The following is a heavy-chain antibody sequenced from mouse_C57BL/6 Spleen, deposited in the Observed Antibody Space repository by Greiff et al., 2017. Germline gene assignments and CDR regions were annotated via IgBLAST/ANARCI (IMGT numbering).Heavy chain of an antibody. V-gene: IGHV1-55*01. CDR1: GYTFTSYW. J-gene: IGHJ1*03. CDR2: IYPGSGST. D-gene: IGHD1-1*01. Sequence: VQLQQPGAELVKPGASVKLSCKASGYTFTSYWITWVKQRPGQGLEWIGDIYPGSGSTNYNAKFKSKATLTVDTSSSKAYMQLSSLTSEDSAVYYCARSGDGSSYWYFDVWGTGTTVTVSS. CDR3: ARSGDGSSYWYFDV.